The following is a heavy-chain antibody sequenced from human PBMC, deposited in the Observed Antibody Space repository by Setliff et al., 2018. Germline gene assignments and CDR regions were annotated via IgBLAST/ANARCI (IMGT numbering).Heavy chain of an antibody. V-gene: IGHV1-3*04. CDR3: ARAFYYDFWTFDY. D-gene: IGHD3-3*01. Sequence: ASVKVSCKASGYTFTKNAIHWLRQAPGQRPEWMGWINTDNGNTRYSQNFQDRVTISRDNSKNTLSLQMNSLRAEDTAVYYCARAFYYDFWTFDYWGQGTLVTVSS. J-gene: IGHJ4*02. CDR2: INTDNGNT. CDR1: GYTFTKNA.